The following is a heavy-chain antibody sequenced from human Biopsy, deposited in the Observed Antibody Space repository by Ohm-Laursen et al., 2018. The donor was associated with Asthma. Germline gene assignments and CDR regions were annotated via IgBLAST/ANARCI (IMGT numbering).Heavy chain of an antibody. CDR1: GYTFNSAG. V-gene: IGHV1-18*01. Sequence: ASVKVSCKTSGYTFNSAGITWVRQAPGQGLEWMGWISVYNGNTKVAQKLQDRVTMITDTSTNTAYMELRSLRSDDTAVYFCARAVDYSHYYGIDVWGQGTTVTVS. CDR2: ISVYNGNT. J-gene: IGHJ6*02. D-gene: IGHD3-10*01. CDR3: ARAVDYSHYYGIDV.